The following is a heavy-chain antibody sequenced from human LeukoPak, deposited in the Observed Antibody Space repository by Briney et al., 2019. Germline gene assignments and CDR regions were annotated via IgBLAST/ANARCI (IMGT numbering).Heavy chain of an antibody. CDR2: IYYSGST. CDR3: ARDSPDYDILTGYYNSIGMDV. CDR1: GGSISSSSYY. V-gene: IGHV4-39*07. D-gene: IGHD3-9*01. J-gene: IGHJ6*02. Sequence: SETLSLTCTVSGGSISSSSYYWGWIRQPPGKGLEWIGSIYYSGSTYYNPSLKSRVTMSVDTSKNQFSLKLSSVTAADTAVYYCARDSPDYDILTGYYNSIGMDVWGQGTTVTVSS.